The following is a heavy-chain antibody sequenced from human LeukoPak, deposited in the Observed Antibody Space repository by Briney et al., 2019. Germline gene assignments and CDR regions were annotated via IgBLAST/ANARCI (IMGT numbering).Heavy chain of an antibody. Sequence: GGSLRLSCAASGFTFSSYSMNWVRQAPGKGLEWVANIKQDGSEKYYVDSVKGRFTISRDNAKNSLYLQMNSLRAEDTAVYYCARGVSGWSHDAFDIWGQGTMVTVSS. CDR3: ARGVSGWSHDAFDI. CDR2: IKQDGSEK. D-gene: IGHD6-19*01. V-gene: IGHV3-7*01. J-gene: IGHJ3*02. CDR1: GFTFSSYS.